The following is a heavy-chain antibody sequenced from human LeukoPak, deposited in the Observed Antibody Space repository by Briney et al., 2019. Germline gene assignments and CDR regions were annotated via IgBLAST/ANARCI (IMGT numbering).Heavy chain of an antibody. CDR1: GYSFKDYH. CDR3: AGGLWFGEYCFDY. CDR2: ISAYNGNT. J-gene: IGHJ4*02. V-gene: IGHV1-18*01. Sequence: GASVRVSCQASGYSFKDYHIHWVRQAPGQGLEWMGWISAYNGNTNYAQKLQGRVTMTTDTSTSTAYMELRSLRSDDTAVYYCAGGLWFGEYCFDYWGQGTLVTVSS. D-gene: IGHD3-10*01.